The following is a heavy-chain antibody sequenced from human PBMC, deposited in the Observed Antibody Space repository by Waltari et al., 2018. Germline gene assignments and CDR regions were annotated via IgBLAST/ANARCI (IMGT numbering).Heavy chain of an antibody. CDR2: IYHSGST. V-gene: IGHV4-38-2*01. D-gene: IGHD6-19*01. J-gene: IGHJ5*02. CDR3: ARGKAVAGTGWFDP. Sequence: QVQLQESGPGLVKPSETLSLTCAVSGYSISSGYYWGWLRQPPGKGLEWIGSIYHSGSTYYNPSLKSRVIISVDTSKNQFSLKLSSVTVADTAVYYCARGKAVAGTGWFDPWGQGTLVTVSS. CDR1: GYSISSGYY.